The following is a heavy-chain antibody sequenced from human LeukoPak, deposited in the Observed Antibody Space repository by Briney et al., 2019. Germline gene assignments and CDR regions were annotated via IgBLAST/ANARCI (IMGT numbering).Heavy chain of an antibody. CDR2: IYYSGST. CDR1: GGSISSSSYY. CDR3: ARLLRYFDWLWSDYFDY. Sequence: SETLSLTCAVSGGSISSSSYYWGWIRQPPGKGLEWIGSIYYSGSTYYNPSLKSRVTISVDTSKNRFSLKLSSVTAADTAVYYCARLLRYFDWLWSDYFDYWGQGTLVTVSS. V-gene: IGHV4-39*01. D-gene: IGHD3-9*01. J-gene: IGHJ4*02.